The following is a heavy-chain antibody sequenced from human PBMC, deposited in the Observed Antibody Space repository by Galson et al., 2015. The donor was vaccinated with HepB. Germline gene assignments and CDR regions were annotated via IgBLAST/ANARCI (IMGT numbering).Heavy chain of an antibody. Sequence: QSGAEVKKPGESLKISCKGSGYSFTSYWIGWVRQMPGKGLEWMGIIYPGDSDTRYSPSFQGQVTISADKSISTAYLQWSSLKASDTAMYYCARRDDILTADYAFDIWGQGTMVTVSS. CDR2: IYPGDSDT. CDR3: ARRDDILTADYAFDI. D-gene: IGHD3-9*01. CDR1: GYSFTSYW. V-gene: IGHV5-51*01. J-gene: IGHJ3*02.